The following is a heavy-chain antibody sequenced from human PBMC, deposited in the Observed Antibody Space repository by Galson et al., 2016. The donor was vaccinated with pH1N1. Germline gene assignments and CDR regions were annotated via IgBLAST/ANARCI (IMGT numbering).Heavy chain of an antibody. CDR1: GGSISTSYYH. CDR2: VYHSGST. J-gene: IGHJ4*02. D-gene: IGHD3-3*01. CDR3: ARYYDYWTTYYFDY. Sequence: ETLSLTCTVSGGSISTSYYHWAWIRQAPGVGLEWIGSVYHSGSTYYNPSLKGRVTISVDTSKNQFSLKVKSVTAADTAKYYCARYYDYWTTYYFDYWGQGTLVTVSS. V-gene: IGHV4-39*07.